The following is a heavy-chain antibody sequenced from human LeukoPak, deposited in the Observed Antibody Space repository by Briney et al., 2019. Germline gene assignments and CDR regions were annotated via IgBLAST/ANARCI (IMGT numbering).Heavy chain of an antibody. CDR1: EFTFSSYA. Sequence: GGSLTLSCTASEFTFSSYAMSWVRQAPGKGLEWVSAISGGGGSTYYADSVKGRFTISRDNSKNTLYLQMNSLRAEDTAVYYCAKDRGIYFDYWGQGTLVTVSS. V-gene: IGHV3-23*01. CDR2: ISGGGGST. D-gene: IGHD1-26*01. J-gene: IGHJ4*02. CDR3: AKDRGIYFDY.